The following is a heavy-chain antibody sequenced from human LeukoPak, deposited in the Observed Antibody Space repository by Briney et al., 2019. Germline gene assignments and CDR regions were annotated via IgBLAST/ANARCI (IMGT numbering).Heavy chain of an antibody. CDR2: MNPNSGNT. CDR1: GYTFTSHD. CDR3: ARGHHYYDSSGYDAFDI. V-gene: IGHV1-8*01. D-gene: IGHD3-22*01. Sequence: ASVKVSCKASGYTFTSHDINWVRQATGQGLEWMGWMNPNSGNTGYAQKFQGRVTMTRNTSISTAYMELSSLGSEDTAVYYCARGHHYYDSSGYDAFDIWGQGTMVTVSS. J-gene: IGHJ3*02.